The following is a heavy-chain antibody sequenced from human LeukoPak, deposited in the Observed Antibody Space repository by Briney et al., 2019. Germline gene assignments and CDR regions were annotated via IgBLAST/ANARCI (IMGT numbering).Heavy chain of an antibody. CDR1: GFTFSSYA. V-gene: IGHV3-23*01. CDR2: IMPTGGTT. CDR3: ANLWERTDRIY. J-gene: IGHJ4*02. D-gene: IGHD1-1*01. Sequence: GGSLRLSCAASGFTFSSYAMTWVRQAPGKGVEGCSAIMPTGGTTYYTHSVKSRSTISRDNSKDTFYLQMSSLRAEDTAIYYCANLWERTDRIYWGQGTLVTVSS.